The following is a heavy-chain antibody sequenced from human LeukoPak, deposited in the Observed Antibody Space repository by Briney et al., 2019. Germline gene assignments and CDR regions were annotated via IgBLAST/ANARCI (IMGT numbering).Heavy chain of an antibody. CDR2: INHSGST. CDR3: ARLRSITMVRGVPKKTYNWFDP. J-gene: IGHJ5*02. D-gene: IGHD3-10*01. V-gene: IGHV4-34*01. Sequence: PSETLSLTCAVYGGSFSGYYWSWIRQPPGKGLEWIGEINHSGSTNYNPSLKSRVTISVDTSKNQFSLKLSSVTAADTAVYYCARLRSITMVRGVPKKTYNWFDPWGQGTLVTVSS. CDR1: GGSFSGYY.